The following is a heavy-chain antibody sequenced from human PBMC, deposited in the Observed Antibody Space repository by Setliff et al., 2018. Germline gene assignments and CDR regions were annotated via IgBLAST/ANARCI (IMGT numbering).Heavy chain of an antibody. D-gene: IGHD3-22*01. J-gene: IGHJ6*03. CDR3: VREGVDSRSSTDYRYYMDV. Sequence: SVKVSCKTSGYTFTNFGISWVRQAPGQGLEWMGGTIPMFGTIDYARKFQGRVTIITDESTSTAYMQLSSLGSEDTAVYYCVREGVDSRSSTDYRYYMDVWGKGTTVTVSS. CDR2: TIPMFGTI. CDR1: GYTFTNFG. V-gene: IGHV1-69*05.